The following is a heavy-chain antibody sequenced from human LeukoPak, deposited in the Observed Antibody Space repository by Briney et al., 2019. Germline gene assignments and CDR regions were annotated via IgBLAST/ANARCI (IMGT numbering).Heavy chain of an antibody. Sequence: SETLSLTCTVSGGSISSGGYYWSWIRQHPGKGLEWIGYIYYSGSTYYNPSLKSRVTISVDTSKNQFSLTLSSVTAADTAVYYCAREGWDCSGGSCYSVPLFDYWGQGTLVTVSS. CDR1: GGSISSGGYY. J-gene: IGHJ4*02. CDR2: IYYSGST. CDR3: AREGWDCSGGSCYSVPLFDY. V-gene: IGHV4-31*03. D-gene: IGHD2-15*01.